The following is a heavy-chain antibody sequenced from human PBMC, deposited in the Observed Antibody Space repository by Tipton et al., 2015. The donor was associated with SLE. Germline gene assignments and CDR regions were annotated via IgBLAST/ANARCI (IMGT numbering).Heavy chain of an antibody. Sequence: LRLSCAVYGGSFSGYYWSWIRQPPGKGLEWIGEINHSGSTNYNPSLKSRVTISVDTSKNQFSLKLSSVTAADTAVYYCASPPGDAFDIWGQGTMVTVSS. J-gene: IGHJ3*02. CDR3: ASPPGDAFDI. CDR1: GGSFSGYY. V-gene: IGHV4-34*01. CDR2: INHSGST.